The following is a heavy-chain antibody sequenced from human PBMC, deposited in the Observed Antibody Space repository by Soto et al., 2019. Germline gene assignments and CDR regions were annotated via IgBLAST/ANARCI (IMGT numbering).Heavy chain of an antibody. D-gene: IGHD3-3*01. V-gene: IGHV1-18*01. CDR2: ISAYNGNT. CDR3: ARDGITIFGVVITSDGDYYGMDV. CDR1: GYAFTSYG. J-gene: IGHJ6*02. Sequence: ASVKVSCKASGYAFTSYGISWVRQAPGQGLEWMGWISAYNGNTNYAQKLQGRVTMTTDTSTSTAYMELRSLRSDDTAVYYCARDGITIFGVVITSDGDYYGMDVWGQGTTVTVSS.